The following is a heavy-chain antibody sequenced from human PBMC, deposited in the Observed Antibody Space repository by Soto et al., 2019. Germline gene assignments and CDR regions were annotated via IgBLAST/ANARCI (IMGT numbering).Heavy chain of an antibody. CDR3: AKDKGLYSYGPYGMDV. CDR2: ISYDGSNK. V-gene: IGHV3-30*18. D-gene: IGHD5-18*01. Sequence: QVQLVESGGGVVQPGRSLRLSCAASGFTFSGYGMHWVRQAPGKVLEWVALISYDGSNKYYADSVKGRFTISRDNSKNTLYLQMNRLRAEDAAVYYCAKDKGLYSYGPYGMDVWGQGTTVTVSS. CDR1: GFTFSGYG. J-gene: IGHJ6*02.